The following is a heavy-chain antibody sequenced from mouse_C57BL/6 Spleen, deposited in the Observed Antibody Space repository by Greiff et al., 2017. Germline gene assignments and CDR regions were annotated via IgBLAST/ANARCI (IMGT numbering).Heavy chain of an antibody. CDR2: INPNNGGT. D-gene: IGHD2-4*01. Sequence: EVQLQQSGPELVKPGASVKIPCKASGYTFTDYNMDWVKQSHGKSLEWIGDINPNNGGTIYNQKFKGKATLTVDKSSSTAYMELRSLTSEDTAVYYCARSNCDYDWYCGVWGTGTTVTVST. CDR1: GYTFTDYN. J-gene: IGHJ1*03. CDR3: ARSNCDYDWYCGV. V-gene: IGHV1-18*01.